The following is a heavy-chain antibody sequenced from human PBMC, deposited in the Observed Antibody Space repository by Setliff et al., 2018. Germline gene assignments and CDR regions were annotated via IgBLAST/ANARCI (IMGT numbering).Heavy chain of an antibody. J-gene: IGHJ6*03. D-gene: IGHD5-18*01. CDR2: TIPMFGST. CDR3: VREGVDTRSSTDYRCYMDV. Sequence: SVKVSCKASGDTFRSYGISWVRQAPGQGLEWMGGTIPMFGSTSYAQKFQGRSTIITDESTTTAYMELSSLGSEDTAVYYCVREGVDTRSSTDYRCYMDVWGKGTTVTVSS. V-gene: IGHV1-69*05. CDR1: GDTFRSYG.